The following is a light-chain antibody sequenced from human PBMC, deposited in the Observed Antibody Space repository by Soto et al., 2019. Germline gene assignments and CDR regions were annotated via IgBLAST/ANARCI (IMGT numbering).Light chain of an antibody. V-gene: IGKV3-20*01. CDR2: GAS. Sequence: EILLTQPPGTLSLSPGERATLSCRASQSVSPSSLAWYQQRPGQSPRLLIYGASSRATGIPDRFSGRGSGTDFTLIISRLEPEDFAVYYCQQFAGSFGGGTKVDIK. CDR1: QSVSPSS. CDR3: QQFAGS. J-gene: IGKJ4*02.